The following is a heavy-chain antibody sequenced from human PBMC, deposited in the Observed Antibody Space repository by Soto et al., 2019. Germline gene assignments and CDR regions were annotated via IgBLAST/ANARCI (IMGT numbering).Heavy chain of an antibody. J-gene: IGHJ4*02. Sequence: PSETLSLTCTVSGGSISSYYWSWIRQPPGKGLEWIGYIYYSGSTNYNPSLKRRVTISVDTSKNQFSLKLSSVTAADTAVYYCARLGGYCSGGSCLYYFDYWGQGTLVTVSS. CDR3: ARLGGYCSGGSCLYYFDY. V-gene: IGHV4-59*08. D-gene: IGHD2-15*01. CDR1: GGSISSYY. CDR2: IYYSGST.